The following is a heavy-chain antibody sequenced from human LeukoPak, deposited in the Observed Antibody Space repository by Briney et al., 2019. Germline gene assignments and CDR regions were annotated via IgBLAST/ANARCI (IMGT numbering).Heavy chain of an antibody. J-gene: IGHJ4*02. CDR2: IYYIGTS. Sequence: WETLSLTCTVSGDSINTSNYFWGWIRQSTGKGLEWIGNIYYIGTSDYNPSLKSRVTISIDTSKNQFSLNLWSVTAADTAFYYCARHRSGSYIRYFDFWGQGALVTVSS. V-gene: IGHV4-39*01. CDR1: GDSINTSNYF. D-gene: IGHD1-26*01. CDR3: ARHRSGSYIRYFDF.